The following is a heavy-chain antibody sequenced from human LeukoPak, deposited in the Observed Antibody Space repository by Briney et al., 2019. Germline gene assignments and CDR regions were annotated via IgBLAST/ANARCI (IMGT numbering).Heavy chain of an antibody. V-gene: IGHV1-46*01. CDR3: STDPRLLMY. D-gene: IGHD2-8*01. CDR1: GYTFTSYY. J-gene: IGHJ4*01. CDR2: INPSGGST. Sequence: ASVKVSCKASGYTFTSYYMHWVRQAPGQGLEWMGIINPSGGSTSYAQKFQGRVTMTRDMSTSTVYMELSSLRSEDTALYYCSTDPRLLMYWGHGTLVTVSS.